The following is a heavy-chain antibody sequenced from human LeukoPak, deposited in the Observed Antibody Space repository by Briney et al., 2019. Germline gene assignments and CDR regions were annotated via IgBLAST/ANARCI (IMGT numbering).Heavy chain of an antibody. D-gene: IGHD6-19*01. Sequence: PTGGSPRLSCAASGLTFSSYAMSWVRQAPGKGLEWVSAISGSGGSTYYADSVKGRFAISRDNSKNTLYLQMNSLRPEDTAVYYCARGNGLSTGWYEFDFWGQGALVAVSS. J-gene: IGHJ4*02. V-gene: IGHV3-23*01. CDR1: GLTFSSYA. CDR2: ISGSGGST. CDR3: ARGNGLSTGWYEFDF.